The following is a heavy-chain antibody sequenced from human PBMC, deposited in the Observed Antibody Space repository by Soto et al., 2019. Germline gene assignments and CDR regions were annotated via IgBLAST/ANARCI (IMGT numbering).Heavy chain of an antibody. CDR1: GFTFTSYA. CDR3: AKGAPLLAAGTWCFDP. Sequence: GGSLRLSCAASGFTFTSYAMNWVRQAPGQGLEWVSTISYSGHTTYYADSVEGRFTISRDNSNNTLYLQMDSLRGEDTAVYYCAKGAPLLAAGTWCFDPWGQGTLVTVSS. D-gene: IGHD6-13*01. CDR2: ISYSGHTT. J-gene: IGHJ5*02. V-gene: IGHV3-23*01.